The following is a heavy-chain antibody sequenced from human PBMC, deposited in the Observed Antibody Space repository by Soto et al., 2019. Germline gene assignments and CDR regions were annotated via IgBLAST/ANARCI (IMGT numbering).Heavy chain of an antibody. CDR3: ARGWGSKWYYFDS. CDR1: GVSSTSFY. J-gene: IGHJ4*02. D-gene: IGHD3-16*01. V-gene: IGHV4-59*01. CDR2: IFDNGDV. Sequence: SETLSLTCTVSGVSSTSFYWSWIRQSPGKGLEWIGYIFDNGDVKYNPSLMSRLTMSIDMSKNEFSLRLKSVTAADTAMYYCARGWGSKWYYFDSWGEGTLVTVPQ.